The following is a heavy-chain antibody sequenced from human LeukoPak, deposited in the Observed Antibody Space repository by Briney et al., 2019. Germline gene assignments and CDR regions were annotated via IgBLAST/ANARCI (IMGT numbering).Heavy chain of an antibody. V-gene: IGHV4-4*07. D-gene: IGHD2-2*02. CDR2: IYTSGST. J-gene: IGHJ3*02. Sequence: SETLSLTCTVSGDSISSYYWSWIRQPAGKGLEWIGRIYTSGSTNYNPSLKSRVTISVDTSKNQFSLKLSSVTAADTAVYYCARVWVLGYCSSYSCYKAPGGAFDIWGQGTMVTVSS. CDR3: ARVWVLGYCSSYSCYKAPGGAFDI. CDR1: GDSISSYY.